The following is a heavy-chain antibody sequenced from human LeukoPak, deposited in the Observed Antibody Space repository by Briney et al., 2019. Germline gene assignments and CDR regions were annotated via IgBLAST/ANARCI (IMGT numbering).Heavy chain of an antibody. CDR1: GGSISSGSYY. CDR3: ARSTPGVVVPNAFDI. CDR2: IYYSGST. Sequence: SETLSLTCTVSGGSISSGSYYWSWIRQPPGKGLEWIGYIYYSGSTNYNPSLKSRVTISVDTSKNQFSLKLSSVTAADTAVYYCARSTPGVVVPNAFDIWGQGTMVTVSS. J-gene: IGHJ3*02. D-gene: IGHD2-2*01. V-gene: IGHV4-61*01.